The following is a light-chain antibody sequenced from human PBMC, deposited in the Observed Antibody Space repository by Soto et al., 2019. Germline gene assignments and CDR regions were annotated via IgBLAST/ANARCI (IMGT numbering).Light chain of an antibody. Sequence: SYELTQPPSVSVSPGQTASITCSGDKLGDKYACWYQQKPGQSPVLGIFQDTKRPSGIPERFSGSNSGNTATLTISGTQTMDEADYYCQAWDSSHLVFGGGTKLTVL. CDR2: QDT. CDR1: KLGDKY. J-gene: IGLJ2*01. V-gene: IGLV3-1*01. CDR3: QAWDSSHLV.